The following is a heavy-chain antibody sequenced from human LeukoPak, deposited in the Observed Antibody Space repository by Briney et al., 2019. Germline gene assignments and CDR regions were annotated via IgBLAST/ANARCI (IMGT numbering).Heavy chain of an antibody. V-gene: IGHV4-39*07. Sequence: SETLSLTCSVSGGSISSNSYYWGWIRQPPGKGLEWIGSIYYSGSTYYNPSLKSRVTISVDTSKNQFSLKLSSVTAADTAVYYCASCTTVTTGYYYYMDVWGKGTTVTVSS. CDR1: GGSISSNSYY. CDR3: ASCTTVTTGYYYYMDV. J-gene: IGHJ6*03. CDR2: IYYSGST. D-gene: IGHD4-17*01.